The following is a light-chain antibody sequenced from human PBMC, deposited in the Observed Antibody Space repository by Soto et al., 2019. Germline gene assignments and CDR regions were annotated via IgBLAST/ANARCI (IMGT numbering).Light chain of an antibody. Sequence: DIVMTQSPDSLAVSLGERATINCKSSQSVLYSSNNKNYLAWYQQKPGQPPNLLIYWASTRESGVPERFSGSGSGTDFTLTISSLQAEDVAVYYCQQYYTTPLTFGGGTKVDIK. V-gene: IGKV4-1*01. CDR3: QQYYTTPLT. J-gene: IGKJ4*01. CDR2: WAS. CDR1: QSVLYSSNNKNY.